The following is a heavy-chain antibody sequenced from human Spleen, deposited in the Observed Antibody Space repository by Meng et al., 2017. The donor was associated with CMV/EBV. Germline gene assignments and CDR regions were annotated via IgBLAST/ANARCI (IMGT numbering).Heavy chain of an antibody. V-gene: IGHV3-30*04. CDR3: ARDRRSYDSSGYWGVGFDY. D-gene: IGHD3-22*01. CDR1: FTFSSYA. J-gene: IGHJ4*02. Sequence: FTFSSYAMHWVRQAPGKGLEWVAVISYDGSNKYYADSVKGRFTISRDNSKNTLYLQMNSLRAEDTAMYYCARDRRSYDSSGYWGVGFDYWGQGTLVTVS. CDR2: ISYDGSNK.